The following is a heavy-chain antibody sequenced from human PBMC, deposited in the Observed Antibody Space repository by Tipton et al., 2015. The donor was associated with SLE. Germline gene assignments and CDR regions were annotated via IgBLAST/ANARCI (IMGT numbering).Heavy chain of an antibody. V-gene: IGHV1-69*01. CDR2: IIPIFGTA. Sequence: QSGAEVKKPGSSVKVSCKASGGTFSSYAISWVRQAPGQGLEWMGGIIPIFGTANYAQKFQGRVTITADESTSTAYMELRSLRSDDTAVYYCARTTGYCSGGSCYCDYWGQGTLVTVSS. J-gene: IGHJ4*02. D-gene: IGHD2-15*01. CDR3: ARTTGYCSGGSCYCDY. CDR1: GGTFSSYA.